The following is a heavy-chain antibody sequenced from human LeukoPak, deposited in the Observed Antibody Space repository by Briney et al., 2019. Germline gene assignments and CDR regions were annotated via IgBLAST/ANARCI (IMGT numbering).Heavy chain of an antibody. J-gene: IGHJ3*02. CDR1: GFTVSSNY. D-gene: IGHD5-18*01. CDR3: TRGDTAVDDDAFDI. V-gene: IGHV3-53*01. Sequence: PGGSLRLSCAASGFTVSSNYMSWVRQAPGKGLEWVSVIYSGGSTYYADSVKGRFTISRENAKNSFFLQMHSLRAGDTAVYYCTRGDTAVDDDAFDIWGQGTMVTVSS. CDR2: IYSGGST.